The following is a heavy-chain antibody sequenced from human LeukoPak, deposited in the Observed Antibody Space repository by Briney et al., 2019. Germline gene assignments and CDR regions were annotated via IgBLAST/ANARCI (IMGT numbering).Heavy chain of an antibody. Sequence: SETLSLTCTVSGGSISSYYWSWIRQPPGKGLEWIGEINHSGSTNYNPSLKSRVTISVDTSKNQFSLKLSFVTAADTAVYYCARGRSGSPAYFDYWGQGTLVTVSS. J-gene: IGHJ4*02. D-gene: IGHD1-26*01. CDR3: ARGRSGSPAYFDY. CDR2: INHSGST. CDR1: GGSISSYY. V-gene: IGHV4-34*01.